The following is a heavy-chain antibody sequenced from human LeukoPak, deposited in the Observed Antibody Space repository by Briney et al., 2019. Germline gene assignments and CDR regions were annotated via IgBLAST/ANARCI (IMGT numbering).Heavy chain of an antibody. CDR3: ARDLGIAAAG. CDR2: IYYSGST. CDR1: GFTVSSNE. Sequence: GSLRLSCAASGFTVSSNEMSWVRQAPGKGLEWIGYIYYSGSTYYNPSLKSRVTISVDRSKNQFSLKLSSVTAADTAVYYCARDLGIAAAGWGQGTLVTVSS. V-gene: IGHV4-59*02. D-gene: IGHD6-13*01. J-gene: IGHJ4*02.